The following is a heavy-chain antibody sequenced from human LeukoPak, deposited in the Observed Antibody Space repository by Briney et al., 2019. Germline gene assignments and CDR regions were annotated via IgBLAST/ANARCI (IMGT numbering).Heavy chain of an antibody. J-gene: IGHJ3*02. D-gene: IGHD3-22*01. CDR3: AREYPPYYYDSSGYGFPVDI. CDR2: ISSSGSTI. CDR1: GFTFSDYY. V-gene: IGHV3-11*04. Sequence: PGGSLRLSCAASGFTFSDYYMSWIRQAPGKGLEWVSYISSSGSTIYYADSVRGRFTISRDNAKNSLYLQMNSLRAEDTAVYYCAREYPPYYYDSSGYGFPVDIWGQGTMVTVSS.